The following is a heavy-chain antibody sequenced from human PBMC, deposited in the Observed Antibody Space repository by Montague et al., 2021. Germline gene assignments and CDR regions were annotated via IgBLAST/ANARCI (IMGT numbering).Heavy chain of an antibody. D-gene: IGHD6-19*01. CDR2: ITCSSSSI. Sequence: SLRLSFSASGFTFRTYGMNWVRQAPGKGLEWVSYITCSSSSIYYADSVRGRFTISRDNPKNSLYLQMNSLRDEDTAVYYCARDSYSSGWYSAEYFQHWGQGTLVTVSS. CDR3: ARDSYSSGWYSAEYFQH. CDR1: GFTFRTYG. J-gene: IGHJ1*01. V-gene: IGHV3-48*02.